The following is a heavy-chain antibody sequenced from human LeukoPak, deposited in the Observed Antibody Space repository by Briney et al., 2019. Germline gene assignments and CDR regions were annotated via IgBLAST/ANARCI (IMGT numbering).Heavy chain of an antibody. CDR3: ARVSSSRLAYCGGDCRAPYYYYYGMDV. Sequence: TSETLSLTCTVSGGSISSGDYYWSWIRQPPGKGLEWIGYIYYSGTTYYNPSLKSRVTISVDTSKNQFSLKLSSVTAADTAVYYCARVSSSRLAYCGGDCRAPYYYYYGMDVWGQGTTVTVSS. CDR2: IYYSGTT. CDR1: GGSISSGDYY. J-gene: IGHJ6*02. V-gene: IGHV4-30-4*01. D-gene: IGHD2-21*02.